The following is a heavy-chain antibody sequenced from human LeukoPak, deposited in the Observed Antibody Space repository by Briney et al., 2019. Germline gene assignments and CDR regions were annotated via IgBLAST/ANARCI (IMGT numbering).Heavy chain of an antibody. CDR2: IIPILGIA. CDR1: GGTFSSYV. D-gene: IGHD3-10*01. J-gene: IGHJ4*02. CDR3: ASLNYYGSGTYYNEIDY. V-gene: IGHV1-69*04. Sequence: SVKVSCKASGGTFSSYVISWVRQAPGQGLEWMGRIIPILGIANYAQKFQGRVTITADKSTSTAYMELSSLRSEDTAVYYCASLNYYGSGTYYNEIDYWGQGTLVTVSS.